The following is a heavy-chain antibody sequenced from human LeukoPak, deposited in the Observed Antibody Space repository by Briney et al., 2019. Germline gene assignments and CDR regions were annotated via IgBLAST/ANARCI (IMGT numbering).Heavy chain of an antibody. Sequence: SGTLSLTCAVSGGSISSSNWWCWVRQPPGKGLEWIGEIYHSGSTNYNPSLKSRVTISVDKSKNQFSLKLSSVTAADTAVYYCARRPIAARGPSDYWGQGTLVTVSS. V-gene: IGHV4-4*02. D-gene: IGHD6-13*01. J-gene: IGHJ4*02. CDR3: ARRPIAARGPSDY. CDR2: IYHSGST. CDR1: GGSISSSNW.